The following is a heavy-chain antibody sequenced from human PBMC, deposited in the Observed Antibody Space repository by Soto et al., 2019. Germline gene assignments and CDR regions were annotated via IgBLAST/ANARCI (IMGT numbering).Heavy chain of an antibody. J-gene: IGHJ4*02. V-gene: IGHV4-39*01. CDR1: GGSISSSSYY. D-gene: IGHD6-13*01. Sequence: QLQLQESGPGLVKPSETLSLTCTVSGGSISSSSYYWGWIRQPPGKGLEWIGSIYYSGSTYYNPSLKSRVTISVDTSKNLFSLKLSSVTAADTAVYYCARLSSSWYYFDYWGQGTLVTVSS. CDR2: IYYSGST. CDR3: ARLSSSWYYFDY.